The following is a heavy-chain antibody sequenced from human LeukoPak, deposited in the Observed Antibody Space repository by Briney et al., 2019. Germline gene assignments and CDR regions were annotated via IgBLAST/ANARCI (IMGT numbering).Heavy chain of an antibody. V-gene: IGHV3-13*01. CDR2: SGTAGDT. Sequence: PGGSLRLSCAASGFTFSSYDMHWARQATGKGLDWVSASGTAGDTYYPGSVKGRFTISRENAKNSLYLQMNSLRAGDTAVCYCARGSSGALSRWEYYYYMDVWGKGTTVTVSS. J-gene: IGHJ6*03. CDR3: ARGSSGALSRWEYYYYMDV. D-gene: IGHD2-15*01. CDR1: GFTFSSYD.